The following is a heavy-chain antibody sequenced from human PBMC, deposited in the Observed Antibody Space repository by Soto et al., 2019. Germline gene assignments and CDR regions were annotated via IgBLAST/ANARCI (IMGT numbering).Heavy chain of an antibody. CDR1: GFTSTDHA. CDR2: STSHSYGGTT. Sequence: HPGGSLRLSCTFSGFTSTDHALTWGGQAPGKGLEWVAFSTSHSYGGTTDYAASVKGRFTISRDDSKSIAYLQMNSLQIADTAIYYCARDGDYYGMDVWGQGTTVTVS. J-gene: IGHJ6*02. D-gene: IGHD3-3*01. V-gene: IGHV3-49*04. CDR3: ARDGDYYGMDV.